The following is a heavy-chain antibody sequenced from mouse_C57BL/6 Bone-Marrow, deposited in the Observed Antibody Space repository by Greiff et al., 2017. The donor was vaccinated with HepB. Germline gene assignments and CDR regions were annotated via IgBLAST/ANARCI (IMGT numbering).Heavy chain of an antibody. V-gene: IGHV5-17*01. D-gene: IGHD1-1*01. CDR2: ISSGSSTI. CDR3: ATYYGSSHYSAMDY. CDR1: GFTFSDYG. Sequence: EVQLVESGGGLVKPGGSLKLSCAASGFTFSDYGMHWVRQAPEKGLEWVAYISSGSSTIYYTDTVKGRFTISRDNAKNTVFLHMTSLRSEDTAMYYCATYYGSSHYSAMDYWGQGTSVTVSS. J-gene: IGHJ4*01.